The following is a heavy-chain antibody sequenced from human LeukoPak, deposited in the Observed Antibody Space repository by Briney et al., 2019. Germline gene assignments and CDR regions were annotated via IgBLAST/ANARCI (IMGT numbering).Heavy chain of an antibody. CDR1: GFTFSSYA. J-gene: IGHJ4*02. CDR3: AKDLIRVYSSSPGFGY. CDR2: ISYDGSNK. V-gene: IGHV3-30*04. D-gene: IGHD6-6*01. Sequence: PGRSLRLSCAASGFTFSSYAMHWVRQAPGKGLEWVAVISYDGSNKYYADSVKGRFTISRDNSKNTLCLQMNSLRAEDTAVYYCAKDLIRVYSSSPGFGYWGQGTLVTVSS.